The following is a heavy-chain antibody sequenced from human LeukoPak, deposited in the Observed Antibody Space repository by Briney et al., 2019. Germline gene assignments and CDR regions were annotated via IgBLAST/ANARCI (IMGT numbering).Heavy chain of an antibody. J-gene: IGHJ4*02. Sequence: GGSLRLSCAASGFTFSSYAMSWVRQAPGKGLEWVSAISGSGGSTYYADSVKGRFTISRDNSKNTLYLQMNSLRAEGTAVYYCAKDLPRITMVRGVMDYWGQGTLVTVSS. CDR3: AKDLPRITMVRGVMDY. V-gene: IGHV3-23*01. CDR1: GFTFSSYA. D-gene: IGHD3-10*01. CDR2: ISGSGGST.